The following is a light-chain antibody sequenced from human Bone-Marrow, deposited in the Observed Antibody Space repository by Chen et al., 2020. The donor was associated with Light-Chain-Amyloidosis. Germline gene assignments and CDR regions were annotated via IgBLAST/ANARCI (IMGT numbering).Light chain of an antibody. CDR1: SSDVGGDNH. CDR2: EVT. V-gene: IGLV2-14*01. CDR3: SSYTITNTLV. J-gene: IGLJ1*01. Sequence: QSALTHPAPVSGSPGQSITISCTGTSSDVGGDNHVSWYQQHPDKVPKLMIYEVTNRPSWVPDRFSGSKSDNTASLTISGLQTEDEADYFCSSYTITNTLVFGSGTRVTVL.